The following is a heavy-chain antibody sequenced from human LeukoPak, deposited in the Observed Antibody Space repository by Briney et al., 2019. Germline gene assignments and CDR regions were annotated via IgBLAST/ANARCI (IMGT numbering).Heavy chain of an antibody. J-gene: IGHJ4*01. Sequence: GGSLRLSCAAPGFTFSSYWMSWVRQAPGKGLEWVAIIKEDGGEKYYVDSVKGRFTISRDNAKNSLYLQMNSLRAEDTAVYYCARGKSGSYGLEDYLGHGTLVTVSS. CDR1: GFTFSSYW. CDR2: IKEDGGEK. V-gene: IGHV3-7*01. CDR3: ARGKSGSYGLEDY. D-gene: IGHD1-26*01.